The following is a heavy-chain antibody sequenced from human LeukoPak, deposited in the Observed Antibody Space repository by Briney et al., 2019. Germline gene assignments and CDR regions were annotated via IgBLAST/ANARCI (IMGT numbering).Heavy chain of an antibody. Sequence: GASLRLSCAACGFTFSNYAMSWVREAPGEGGEWVANLKQEGSEKYYVDSVKGRLTISRDNAKNSLYLQMNSLRAEDTAVYYCARDDCSSISCYHNWFDPWGQGTLVTVSS. CDR1: GFTFSNYA. V-gene: IGHV3-7*01. CDR3: ARDDCSSISCYHNWFDP. D-gene: IGHD2-2*01. J-gene: IGHJ5*02. CDR2: LKQEGSEK.